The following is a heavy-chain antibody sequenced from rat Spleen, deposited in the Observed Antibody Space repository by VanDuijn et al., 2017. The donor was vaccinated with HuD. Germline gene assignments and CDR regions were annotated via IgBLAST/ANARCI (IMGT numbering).Heavy chain of an antibody. CDR2: ISTGGGNT. CDR1: GFTFSNYG. V-gene: IGHV5S13*01. J-gene: IGHJ4*01. Sequence: EVQLVESGGGLVQPGRSLKLSCAASGFTFSNYGMAWVRQAPTKGLEWVASISTGGGNTYYRDSVKGRFTISRDNAKSTLYLQMDSLRSEDTATYYCARHRYNSGYDVMDAWGQGASVTVSS. D-gene: IGHD4-3*01. CDR3: ARHRYNSGYDVMDA.